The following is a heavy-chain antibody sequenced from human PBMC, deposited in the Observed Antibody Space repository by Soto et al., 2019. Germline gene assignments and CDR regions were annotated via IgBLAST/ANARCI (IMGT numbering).Heavy chain of an antibody. CDR2: ISAYNGNA. V-gene: IGHV1-18*01. CDR3: ARTEGGYYGMDV. D-gene: IGHD2-15*01. CDR1: GYTFTSYG. J-gene: IGHJ6*02. Sequence: QVQLVQSGAEVKKPGASVKVSCKASGYTFTSYGISWVRQAPGQGLEWMGWISAYNGNANSAQKLQDRVTETTDTSTSTAYMELRSLRSDDTAMYYCARTEGGYYGMDVWGQGTTVTVSS.